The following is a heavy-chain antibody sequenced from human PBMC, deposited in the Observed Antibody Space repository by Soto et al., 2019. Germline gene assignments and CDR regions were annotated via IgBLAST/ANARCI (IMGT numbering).Heavy chain of an antibody. J-gene: IGHJ5*02. D-gene: IGHD2-15*01. Sequence: QVQLVQSGAEVKKPGSSVKVSCKASGGTFSSYAISWVRQAPGQGLEWMGGIIPIFGTANYAQKFQGRVTITADESTSTAYMELSSLRSEDTAVYYCAREGGNCSGGSCYGSSYNWFDPWGLGTLVTVSS. V-gene: IGHV1-69*01. CDR2: IIPIFGTA. CDR3: AREGGNCSGGSCYGSSYNWFDP. CDR1: GGTFSSYA.